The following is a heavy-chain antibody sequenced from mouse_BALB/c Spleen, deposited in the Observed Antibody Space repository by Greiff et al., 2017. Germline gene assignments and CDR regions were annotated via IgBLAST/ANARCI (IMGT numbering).Heavy chain of an antibody. CDR1: GFTFSSYA. J-gene: IGHJ2*01. Sequence: EVMLVESGGGLVKPGGSLKLSCAASGFTFSSYAMSWVRQTPEKRLEWVASISSGGSTYYPDSVKGRFTISRDNARNILYLQMSSLRSEDTAMYYCARGPAPYFDYWGQGTTLTVSS. V-gene: IGHV5-6-5*01. CDR3: ARGPAPYFDY. CDR2: ISSGGST.